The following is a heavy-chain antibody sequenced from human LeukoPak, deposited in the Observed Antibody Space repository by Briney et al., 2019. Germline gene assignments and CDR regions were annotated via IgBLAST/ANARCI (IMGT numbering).Heavy chain of an antibody. V-gene: IGHV3-23*01. CDR3: AKDLVYYYDSSGGFDY. Sequence: GGSLRLSCAASGFTLRSSAMSWVRQAPGKGLEWVSAISGDGGTISYAASVRGRFTISRDNAKNTLFLQMSSLRAGDTALYYCAKDLVYYYDSSGGFDYWGQGTLVTVSS. J-gene: IGHJ4*02. D-gene: IGHD3-22*01. CDR2: ISGDGGTI. CDR1: GFTLRSSA.